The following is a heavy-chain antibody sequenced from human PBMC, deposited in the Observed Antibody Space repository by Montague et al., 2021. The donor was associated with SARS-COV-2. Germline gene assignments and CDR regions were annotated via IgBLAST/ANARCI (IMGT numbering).Heavy chain of an antibody. CDR1: GGSFSGYY. J-gene: IGHJ6*02. Sequence: SETLSLTCAVYGGSFSGYYWSWIRQPPGKGLEWIGEINHSGSTNYNPSLKSRVTISVDTSKNQVSLKLSSVTAADTAVYYCTREGYQVLWSDYYYYGMDVWGQGTTVTVSS. CDR3: TREGYQVLWSDYYYYGMDV. D-gene: IGHD2-2*01. V-gene: IGHV4-34*01. CDR2: INHSGST.